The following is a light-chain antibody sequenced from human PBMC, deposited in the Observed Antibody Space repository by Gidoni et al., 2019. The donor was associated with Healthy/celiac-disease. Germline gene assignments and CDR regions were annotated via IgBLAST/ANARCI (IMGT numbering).Light chain of an antibody. CDR2: WAS. Sequence: DIVMTQSPASLAVSLGERATIHCKSSQSVLYSSNNKNYLAWYQQKPGQPPKLLIYWASTRESGVPDRFSGSGSGTDFTLTISSLQAEDVAVYYCQQYYSTPSWTFGQGTKVEIK. J-gene: IGKJ1*01. CDR1: QSVLYSSNNKNY. CDR3: QQYYSTPSWT. V-gene: IGKV4-1*01.